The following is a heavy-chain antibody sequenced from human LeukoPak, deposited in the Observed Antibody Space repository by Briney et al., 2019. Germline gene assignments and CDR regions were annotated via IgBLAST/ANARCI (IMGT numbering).Heavy chain of an antibody. Sequence: GRSLRLSCAASGFTFSSYGMHWVRQAPGKGLEWVAFISYDGSNKYYADSVKGRFTISRDNSKNTLYLQMNSLRAEDTAVYYCASGWAFDIWGQGTMVTVSS. CDR2: ISYDGSNK. CDR3: ASGWAFDI. J-gene: IGHJ3*02. CDR1: GFTFSSYG. D-gene: IGHD6-19*01. V-gene: IGHV3-30*03.